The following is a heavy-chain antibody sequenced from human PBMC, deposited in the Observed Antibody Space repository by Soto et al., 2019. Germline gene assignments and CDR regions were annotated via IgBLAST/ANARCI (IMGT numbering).Heavy chain of an antibody. V-gene: IGHV3-33*01. Sequence: GGSLRLSCAASGFTFSSYGMHWVRQAPGKGLEWVAVIWYDGSNKYYADSVKGRFTISRDNSKNTLYLQMNSLRAEDTAVYYCARDLVVQRGEWLFSYYYYYGMDVWGQGTTVTVSS. J-gene: IGHJ6*02. D-gene: IGHD3-3*01. CDR2: IWYDGSNK. CDR3: ARDLVVQRGEWLFSYYYYYGMDV. CDR1: GFTFSSYG.